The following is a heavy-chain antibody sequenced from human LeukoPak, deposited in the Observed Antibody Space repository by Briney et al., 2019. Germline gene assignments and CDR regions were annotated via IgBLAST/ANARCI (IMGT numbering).Heavy chain of an antibody. J-gene: IGHJ3*02. CDR1: GYTFSSYD. CDR3: ARDRDDYDDAFDI. D-gene: IGHD4-17*01. V-gene: IGHV1-3*01. Sequence: GASVKVSCTASGYTFSSYDMHWVRQAPGQRLEWMGRINAGNGYRSYSEKFQGRVTITRDTSASTAYMELSSLRSEDTAVFYCARDRDDYDDAFDIWGQGTMVTVSS. CDR2: INAGNGYR.